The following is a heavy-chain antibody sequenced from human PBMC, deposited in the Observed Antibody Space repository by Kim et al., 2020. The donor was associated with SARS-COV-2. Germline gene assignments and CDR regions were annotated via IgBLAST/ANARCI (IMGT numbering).Heavy chain of an antibody. D-gene: IGHD5-18*01. CDR1: GFTFSSYG. J-gene: IGHJ4*02. V-gene: IGHV3-30*18. Sequence: GGSLRLSCAASGFTFSSYGMHWVRQAPGKGLEWVAVISYDGSNKYYADSVKGRFTISRDNSKNTLYLQMNSLRAEDTAVYYCAKDGDVLYGYFDYWGQGTLVTVSS. CDR2: ISYDGSNK. CDR3: AKDGDVLYGYFDY.